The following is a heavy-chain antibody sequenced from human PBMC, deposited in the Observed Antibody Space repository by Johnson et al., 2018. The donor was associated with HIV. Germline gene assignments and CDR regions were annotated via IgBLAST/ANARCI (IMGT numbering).Heavy chain of an antibody. CDR3: AKDQWSSSWTNDAFAM. CDR1: GFTFSNAW. J-gene: IGHJ3*02. V-gene: IGHV3-20*04. CDR2: INWNGGST. D-gene: IGHD6-13*01. Sequence: VQLVESGGGLVNPGGSLTISCAASGFTFSNAWMSWVRQAPGKGLEWVSGINWNGGSTGYADSVKGRFTISRDNSRNTLYLQMNSLRVEDTAVYYCAKDQWSSSWTNDAFAMWGQGTMVTVSS.